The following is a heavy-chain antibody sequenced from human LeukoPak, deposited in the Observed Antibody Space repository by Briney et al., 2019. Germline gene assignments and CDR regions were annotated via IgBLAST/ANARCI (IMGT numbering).Heavy chain of an antibody. CDR3: AKSRRLYGDFIDY. D-gene: IGHD4-17*01. Sequence: PGGSLRLSCAASGFTFSSYAMHWVRQAPGRGLEWVSTLSGNGGSTYYADSVKGRFTISRDNSKNTLYLQMNSLKGEDTAVYYCAKSRRLYGDFIDYWGQGTLVTVSS. J-gene: IGHJ4*02. V-gene: IGHV3-23*01. CDR2: LSGNGGST. CDR1: GFTFSSYA.